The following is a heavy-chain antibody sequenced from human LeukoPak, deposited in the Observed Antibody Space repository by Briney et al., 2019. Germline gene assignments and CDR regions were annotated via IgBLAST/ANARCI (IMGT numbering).Heavy chain of an antibody. CDR1: GYTFTNYW. D-gene: IGHD3-3*01. CDR3: ARREVGGDSSSGYEYYYYMDV. CDR2: IYPEDSDT. V-gene: IGHV5-51*01. J-gene: IGHJ6*03. Sequence: GEALKISCKASGYTFTNYWMGGVRQMPGKGLEWMGSIYPEDSDTKYSPSFQDQVTISVDESTSTAYLQWSSLKASDTAIYYCARREVGGDSSSGYEYYYYMDVWGKGTAVTVSS.